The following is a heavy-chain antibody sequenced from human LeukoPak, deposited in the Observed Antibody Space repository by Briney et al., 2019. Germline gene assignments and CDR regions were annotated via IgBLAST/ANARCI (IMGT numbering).Heavy chain of an antibody. CDR2: INQHGSET. Sequence: GGSLRLSCEVSGFSFSTHWMTWVRQAPGKGLEWVANINQHGSETYYVDSVKGRFIISRDNAKNSLFLQMDSLTGEDTAVYYCSRGGLYRYSGTSGDYWGQGTLVTVSS. D-gene: IGHD1-26*01. J-gene: IGHJ4*02. CDR3: SRGGLYRYSGTSGDY. V-gene: IGHV3-7*01. CDR1: GFSFSTHW.